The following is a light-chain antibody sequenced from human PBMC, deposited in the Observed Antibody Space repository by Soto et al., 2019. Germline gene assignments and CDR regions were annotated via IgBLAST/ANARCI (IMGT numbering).Light chain of an antibody. CDR1: SSDVGGYNY. CDR2: DVS. V-gene: IGLV2-14*01. CDR3: SSYTSSSTLLV. J-gene: IGLJ2*01. Sequence: QSALTQPASVSGSPGQSITISCIGTSSDVGGYNYVSWYQQHPGKAPKLMIYDVSNRPSGVSNRFSGSKSGNTASLTISGLQAEDEAYYYCSSYTSSSTLLVFGGGTQLTVL.